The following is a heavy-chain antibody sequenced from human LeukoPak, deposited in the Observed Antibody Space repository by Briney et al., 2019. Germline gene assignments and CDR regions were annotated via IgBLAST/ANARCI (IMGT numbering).Heavy chain of an antibody. CDR2: IYYSGST. CDR3: ARYSSSSSYYYYYMDV. J-gene: IGHJ6*03. CDR1: GGSISSYY. V-gene: IGHV4-59*01. Sequence: SETLSLTCTVSGGSISSYYWSWIRQPPGKGLEWIGYIYYSGSTNYNPSLKSRVTISVDTSKNQFSLKLSSMTAADTAVYYCARYSSSSSYYYYYMDVWGKGTTVTVSS. D-gene: IGHD6-6*01.